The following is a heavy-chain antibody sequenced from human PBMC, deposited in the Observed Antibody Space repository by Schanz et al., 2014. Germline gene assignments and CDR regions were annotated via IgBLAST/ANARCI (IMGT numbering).Heavy chain of an antibody. Sequence: QVQLQESGPGVVKPSETLSLTCTVSGGSISTYYWSWIRQSPGKGLEWIGRIYNSGKTNYNPSLESRVSMSVDTSKKQLSLKLRSVSAADPAVYYCARVVLGGDAFDIWGQGTMVTVSS. CDR3: ARVVLGGDAFDI. CDR1: GGSISTYY. D-gene: IGHD3-10*01. CDR2: IYNSGKT. J-gene: IGHJ3*02. V-gene: IGHV4-4*07.